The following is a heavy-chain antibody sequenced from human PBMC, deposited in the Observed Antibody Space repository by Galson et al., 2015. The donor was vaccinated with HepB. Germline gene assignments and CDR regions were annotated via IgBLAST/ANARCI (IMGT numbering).Heavy chain of an antibody. V-gene: IGHV3-30*18. Sequence: SLRLSCAASGFTFSSYDMHWVRQAPGKGLEWVTAITYDGSNKYYADSVKGRFTISRDNSKNTLYLQMNSLRAEDTAVYYCAKDRYMNVWGKGTAVTVSS. CDR1: GFTFSSYD. J-gene: IGHJ6*03. CDR2: ITYDGSNK. CDR3: AKDRYMNV.